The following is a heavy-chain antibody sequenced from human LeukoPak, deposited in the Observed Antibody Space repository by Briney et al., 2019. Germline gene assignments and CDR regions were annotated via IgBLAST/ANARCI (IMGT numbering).Heavy chain of an antibody. CDR3: AKDMNSYGSGSSYNPWGPFDS. Sequence: GGSLRLSCAASGFTFDNYAMHWVRQAPGKGLEWVSGIAWNSGNTGFAVSVKGRFTISGDNAENSLYLQMNSLTPEDTAFYFCAKDMNSYGSGSSYNPWGPFDSWGQGTLVTVSS. J-gene: IGHJ4*02. D-gene: IGHD3-10*01. CDR1: GFTFDNYA. CDR2: IAWNSGNT. V-gene: IGHV3-9*01.